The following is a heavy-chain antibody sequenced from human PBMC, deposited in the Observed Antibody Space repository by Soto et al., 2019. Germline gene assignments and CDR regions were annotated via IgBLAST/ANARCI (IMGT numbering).Heavy chain of an antibody. CDR2: ISAYNGNT. CDR1: GYTFTSYG. V-gene: IGHV1-18*01. D-gene: IGHD6-13*01. Sequence: ASVKVSCKASGYTFTSYGISWVRQAPGQGLEWMGWISAYNGNTNYAQKLQGRVTMTTDTSTSTAYMELRSLRSDDTAVYYCARAGGYCSSWPEDGFYYYYYMDVWGKGTTVTVSS. J-gene: IGHJ6*03. CDR3: ARAGGYCSSWPEDGFYYYYYMDV.